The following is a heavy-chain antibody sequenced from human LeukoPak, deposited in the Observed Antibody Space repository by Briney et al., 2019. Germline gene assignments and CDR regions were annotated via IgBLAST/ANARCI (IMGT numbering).Heavy chain of an antibody. Sequence: SVKVSCKASGGTFSSYAISWVRQAPGQGLEWMGGIIPIFGTANYAQKFQGRVTITADESTSTAYMELSSLRSEDTAVYYCAREPYLLWFGESRNWFDPWGQGTLVTASS. CDR1: GGTFSSYA. CDR3: AREPYLLWFGESRNWFDP. V-gene: IGHV1-69*13. CDR2: IIPIFGTA. D-gene: IGHD3-10*01. J-gene: IGHJ5*02.